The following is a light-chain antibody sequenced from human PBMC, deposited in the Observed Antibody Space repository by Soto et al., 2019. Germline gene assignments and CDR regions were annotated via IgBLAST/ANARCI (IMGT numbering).Light chain of an antibody. CDR2: DAY. CDR3: QQPHLWPIT. CDR1: QSFRGL. Sequence: EGVWGESEGSLSVWQGERESLSGRASQSFRGLLAWYQQKPGQAPRLLIYDAYNRATGIPPRFSGSGSGTDFTLTISSLPPEHSAVYYCQQPHLWPITFGQGTRLEIK. J-gene: IGKJ5*01. V-gene: IGKV3-11*01.